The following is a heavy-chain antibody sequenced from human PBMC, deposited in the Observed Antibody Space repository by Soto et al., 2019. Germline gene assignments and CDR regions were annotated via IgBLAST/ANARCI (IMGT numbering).Heavy chain of an antibody. J-gene: IGHJ3*02. CDR2: IYYSGNT. CDR1: GDSIKSTSYY. Sequence: QLQLQESGPGLVKPSETLSLTCTVSGDSIKSTSYYWWWIRQPPGKGLEWSGSIYYSGNTYYNPSINRRVTMSVDTSKNQFSLKLSSVTAADTAMYYGARHVVQLERLSAFDIWGQGTMVTVSS. V-gene: IGHV4-39*01. CDR3: ARHVVQLERLSAFDI. D-gene: IGHD1-1*01.